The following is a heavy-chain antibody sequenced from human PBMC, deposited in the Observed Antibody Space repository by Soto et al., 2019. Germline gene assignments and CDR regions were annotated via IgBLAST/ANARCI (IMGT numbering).Heavy chain of an antibody. CDR1: GYSFTSYW. CDR3: ARITMVRGSYYYGMDV. D-gene: IGHD3-10*01. J-gene: IGHJ6*01. CDR2: IYPGDSDT. Sequence: GESLKISCKGSGYSFTSYWIGWVRQMPGKGLEWMGIIYPGDSDTRYSPSFQGQATISADKSISTAYLQWSSLKASDTAMYYCARITMVRGSYYYGMDVWGQGTTVTVSS. V-gene: IGHV5-51*01.